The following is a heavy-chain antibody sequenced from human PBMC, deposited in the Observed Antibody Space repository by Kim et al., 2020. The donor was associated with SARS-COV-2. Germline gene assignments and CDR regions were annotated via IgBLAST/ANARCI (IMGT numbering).Heavy chain of an antibody. J-gene: IGHJ4*02. Sequence: GSTSYAQKFQGRVTMTRDTSTSTVYMELSSLRSEDTAVYYCARETAAFDYWGQGTLVTVSS. CDR3: ARETAAFDY. CDR2: GST. V-gene: IGHV1-46*01. D-gene: IGHD6-13*01.